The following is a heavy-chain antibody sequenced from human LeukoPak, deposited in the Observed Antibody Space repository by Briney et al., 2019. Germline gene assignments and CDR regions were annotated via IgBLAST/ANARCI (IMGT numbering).Heavy chain of an antibody. CDR3: ARAATYFYGSVTYDWFES. D-gene: IGHD3-10*01. J-gene: IGHJ5*01. V-gene: IGHV3-74*01. Sequence: GGSLRLSCAATGFAFRSYAMSWVRQAPGKGLMWVSRIESNGLTLYADSVRDRFTISRDNGKNTIYLQMNNLRVDDTAIYYCARAATYFYGSVTYDWFESWGQGTLVTVSS. CDR2: IESNGLT. CDR1: GFAFRSYA.